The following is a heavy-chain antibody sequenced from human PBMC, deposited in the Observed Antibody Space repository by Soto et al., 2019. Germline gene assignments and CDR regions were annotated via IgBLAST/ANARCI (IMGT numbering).Heavy chain of an antibody. CDR1: GFTFDDYG. J-gene: IGHJ4*02. CDR2: INWNGGST. D-gene: IGHD2-15*01. V-gene: IGHV3-20*01. CDR3: ARVRYCSGGSCYSYFDY. Sequence: EVQLVESGGGVVRPGGSLRLSCAASGFTFDDYGMSWVRQAPGKGLEWVSGINWNGGSTGYADSVKGRFTISRDNAKNSLYLQMNSLRAEDTALYHCARVRYCSGGSCYSYFDYWGQGTLVTVSS.